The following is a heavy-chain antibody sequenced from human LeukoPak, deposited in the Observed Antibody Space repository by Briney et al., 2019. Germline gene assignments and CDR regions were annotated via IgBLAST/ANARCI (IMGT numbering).Heavy chain of an antibody. D-gene: IGHD3-22*01. CDR1: GGSFSTYY. CDR3: ARENSYYDSSGNYYGSGYFDY. V-gene: IGHV4-59*01. J-gene: IGHJ4*02. CDR2: IYHGGST. Sequence: SETLSLTCTVSGGSFSTYYWSWIRQPPGKGLEWVAYIYHGGSTNYNPSLQSRVTISVDTSKNQFSLRLSSVTAADTAVYYCARENSYYDSSGNYYGSGYFDYWGQGTLVTVSS.